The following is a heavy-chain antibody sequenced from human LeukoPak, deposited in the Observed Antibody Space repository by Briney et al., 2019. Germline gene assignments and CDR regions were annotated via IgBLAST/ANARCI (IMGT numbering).Heavy chain of an antibody. Sequence: ASVKVSCKASGYTFTSYGIIWVRQAPGQGLEYMGWISAYNGNTHYARKFQGRVTMSTDTATSTAYMELRGLTSDDTAVYYCARVELRWSGQLLFGKKNWFDPWGQGTLVTVSS. J-gene: IGHJ5*02. CDR2: ISAYNGNT. V-gene: IGHV1-18*01. CDR1: GYTFTSYG. CDR3: ARVELRWSGQLLFGKKNWFDP. D-gene: IGHD3-10*01.